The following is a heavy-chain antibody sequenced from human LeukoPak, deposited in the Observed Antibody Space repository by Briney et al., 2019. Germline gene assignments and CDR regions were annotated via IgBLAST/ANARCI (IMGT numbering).Heavy chain of an antibody. CDR1: AFTFNNYA. CDR3: ARLGARQMLEY. CDR2: IKQDGGQI. Sequence: GGSLRLSCATSAFTFNNYAMSWVRQAPGKGLEWVANIKQDGGQIYYLDSVKGRFTVSRDNAKNSLYLRMNSLRAEDTAVYYCARLGARQMLEYWGQGTLVTVSS. V-gene: IGHV3-7*01. D-gene: IGHD4-17*01. J-gene: IGHJ4*02.